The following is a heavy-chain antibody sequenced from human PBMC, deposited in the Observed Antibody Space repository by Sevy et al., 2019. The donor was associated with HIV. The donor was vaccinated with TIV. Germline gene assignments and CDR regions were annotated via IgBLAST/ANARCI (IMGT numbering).Heavy chain of an antibody. CDR3: ARLGGYEDTYYYYAMDV. CDR2: MSGSGAFT. Sequence: GGSLRLSCAASGFTFSPYGMTWVRQAPGKGLEWVSSMSGSGAFTHYADSVKGRYTNSRDNSKNILYLQMNSLRAEDTAVYYCARLGGYEDTYYYYAMDVWGQGTTVTVSS. V-gene: IGHV3-23*01. J-gene: IGHJ6*02. D-gene: IGHD5-12*01. CDR1: GFTFSPYG.